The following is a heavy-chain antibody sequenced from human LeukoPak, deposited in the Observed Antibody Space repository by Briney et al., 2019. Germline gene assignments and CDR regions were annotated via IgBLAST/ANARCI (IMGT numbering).Heavy chain of an antibody. CDR1: GYTFTSYY. Sequence: ASVKVSCKASGYTFTSYYMHWVRQAPGQGLEWMGIINPSGGSTSYAQKFQGRVTMTRDTSTNTAYMEPSSLRSEDTAVYYCARNTNSGFDYWGQGTLVTVSS. V-gene: IGHV1-46*01. J-gene: IGHJ4*02. D-gene: IGHD2-8*01. CDR2: INPSGGST. CDR3: ARNTNSGFDY.